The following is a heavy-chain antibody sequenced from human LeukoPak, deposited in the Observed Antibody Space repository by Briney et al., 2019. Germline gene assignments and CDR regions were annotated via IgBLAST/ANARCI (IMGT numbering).Heavy chain of an antibody. D-gene: IGHD6-13*01. CDR2: IGTAGDT. J-gene: IGHJ4*02. V-gene: IGHV3-13*01. CDR3: ARGGDSSSWYDY. CDR1: GFTFSSYD. Sequence: GGSLRLSCAASGFTFSSYDMHWVRQATGKGLEWVSAIGTAGDTYYPGSVKGRFTISRENAKNSLYLQMNSLRATDTAVYYCARGGDSSSWYDYWGQGTLVTVSS.